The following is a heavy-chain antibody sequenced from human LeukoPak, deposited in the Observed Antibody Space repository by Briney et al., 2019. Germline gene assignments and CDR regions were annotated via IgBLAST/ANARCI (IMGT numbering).Heavy chain of an antibody. CDR2: ISYDGSNK. CDR3: AKVYYDSSAYYSGPLDY. V-gene: IGHV3-30*04. J-gene: IGHJ4*02. Sequence: GGSLRLSCAASGFTFSSYAMHWVRQAPGKGLEWVAVISYDGSNKYYADSVKGRFTISRDNSKNTLYLQMNSLRAEDTALYYCAKVYYDSSAYYSGPLDYWGQGTLVTVSS. CDR1: GFTFSSYA. D-gene: IGHD3-22*01.